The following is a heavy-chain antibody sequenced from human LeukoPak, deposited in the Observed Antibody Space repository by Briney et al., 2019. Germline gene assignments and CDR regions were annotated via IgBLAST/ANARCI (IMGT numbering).Heavy chain of an antibody. Sequence: GGSLRLSCAASGFIFSSYEMIWVRQAPGKGLEWLSYISSSGDTIYNADSVKGRFTISRDNAKNSLYLQMNSLRAEDTAVYYCARGEGVTNYWGQGTLVTVSS. J-gene: IGHJ4*02. CDR1: GFIFSSYE. D-gene: IGHD5-18*01. CDR3: ARGEGVTNY. V-gene: IGHV3-48*03. CDR2: ISSSGDTI.